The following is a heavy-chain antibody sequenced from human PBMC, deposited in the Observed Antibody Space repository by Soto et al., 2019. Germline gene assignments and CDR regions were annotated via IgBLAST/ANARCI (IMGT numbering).Heavy chain of an antibody. CDR2: TKPDGSEK. J-gene: IGHJ4*02. V-gene: IGHV3-7*01. Sequence: EVHLVESGGGLVQPGGSLRLSCAASGFTFSSYWMTWVRQAPGKGLEWVANTKPDGSEKNYVGSVKGRFTISRDNAKNSLVLQMDSLRAEDTDVYYCARVAYVDESFDYWGQGTLVTVSS. CDR3: ARVAYVDESFDY. D-gene: IGHD2-21*01. CDR1: GFTFSSYW.